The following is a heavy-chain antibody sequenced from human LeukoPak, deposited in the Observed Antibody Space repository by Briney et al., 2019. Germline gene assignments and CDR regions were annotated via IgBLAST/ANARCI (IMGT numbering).Heavy chain of an antibody. CDR3: ARGYSGYVN. CDR2: IKQDGSEK. CDR1: GFTFSSYW. D-gene: IGHD5-12*01. V-gene: IGHV3-7*05. J-gene: IGHJ4*02. Sequence: GGPLSLSRAPSGFTFSSYWMSWVPKAPGKGVEWVANIKQDGSEKYHVDSVKGRFTISRDNAKNSLYLQMNSLRAEDTAVYYCARGYSGYVNWGQGTLVTVSS.